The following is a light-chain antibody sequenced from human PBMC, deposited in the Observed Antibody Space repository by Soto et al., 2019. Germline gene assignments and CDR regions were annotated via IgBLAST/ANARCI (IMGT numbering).Light chain of an antibody. V-gene: IGLV1-36*01. CDR2: FDD. Sequence: QSALTQPPSVSEAPRQRVTISCSGSSSNIGNNVVNWYQQLPGKAPKLLIYFDDLLPSGVSDRFSGSKSGTSASLAISGLQSEDEADYYCAAWDDSLNGPVFGTGTKVTVL. J-gene: IGLJ1*01. CDR3: AAWDDSLNGPV. CDR1: SSNIGNNV.